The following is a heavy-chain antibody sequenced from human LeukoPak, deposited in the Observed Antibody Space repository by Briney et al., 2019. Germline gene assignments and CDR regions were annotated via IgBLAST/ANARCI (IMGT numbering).Heavy chain of an antibody. J-gene: IGHJ1*01. CDR3: VDSSSWEYFQH. D-gene: IGHD6-6*01. CDR2: IIHRGST. CDR1: GGSFSGYY. V-gene: IGHV4-34*12. Sequence: SETLSLTCAVYGGSFSGYYWSWIRQPPGKGLEWIGEIIHRGSTNYNPSLKSRVTISVDTSKNQFSLKVSSVTAADTAVYYCVDSSSWEYFQHWGQGTLVTVSS.